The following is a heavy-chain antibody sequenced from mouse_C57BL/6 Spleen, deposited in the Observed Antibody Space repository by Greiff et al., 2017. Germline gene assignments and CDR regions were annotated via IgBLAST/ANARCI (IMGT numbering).Heavy chain of an antibody. J-gene: IGHJ2*01. CDR3: ARSWDYDGPGYFDY. V-gene: IGHV1-69*01. D-gene: IGHD2-4*01. CDR2: IDPSDSYT. CDR1: GYTFTSYW. Sequence: QVQLQQPGAELVMPGASVKLSCKASGYTFTSYWMHWVKQRPGQGLEWIGEIDPSDSYTNYNQQFKGKSTLTVDKSSSTAYMQLSSLTSEDSAVYYGARSWDYDGPGYFDYWGQGTTLTVSS.